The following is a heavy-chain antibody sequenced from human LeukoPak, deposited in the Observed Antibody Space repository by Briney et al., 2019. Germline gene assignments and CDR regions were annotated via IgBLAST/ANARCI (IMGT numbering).Heavy chain of an antibody. CDR2: IYTSGST. Sequence: SETLSLTCTVSGGSISSYYWSWIRRPPGKGLEWIGYIYTSGSTNYNPSLKSRVTISVDTSKNQFSLKLSSVTAADTAVYYCARTRIAGSNWFDPWGQGTLVTVSS. CDR3: ARTRIAGSNWFDP. V-gene: IGHV4-4*09. D-gene: IGHD6-6*01. CDR1: GGSISSYY. J-gene: IGHJ5*02.